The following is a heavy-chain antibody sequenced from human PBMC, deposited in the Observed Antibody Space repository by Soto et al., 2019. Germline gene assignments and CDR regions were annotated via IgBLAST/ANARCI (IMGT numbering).Heavy chain of an antibody. CDR3: ARQIVATETFDY. CDR1: GGSMNSYY. J-gene: IGHJ4*02. V-gene: IGHV4-59*08. CDR2: IYYAGST. D-gene: IGHD5-12*01. Sequence: QVRLQESGPGLVKPSGTLSLTCTVSGGSMNSYYWSWIRQPPGRGLEWIGFIYYAGSTKYNPALNCRATISVHTSKSQFSLAVTFVTAADTAVYYCARQIVATETFDYWGQGTLVSVSS.